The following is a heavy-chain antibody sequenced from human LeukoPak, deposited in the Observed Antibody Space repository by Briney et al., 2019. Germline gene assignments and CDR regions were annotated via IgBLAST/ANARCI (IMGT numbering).Heavy chain of an antibody. V-gene: IGHV3-33*01. CDR1: GFTFSSYG. CDR2: IWYDGSNK. D-gene: IGHD6-6*01. CDR3: ARGRGYSSSSTDMDV. J-gene: IGHJ6*02. Sequence: GGSLRLSCAASGFTFSSYGMHWVRQAPGKGLEWVAVIWYDGSNKYYADSVKGRFTISRDNSKNTLYLQMNSLRAEDTAVYYCARGRGYSSSSTDMDVWGRGTTVTVSS.